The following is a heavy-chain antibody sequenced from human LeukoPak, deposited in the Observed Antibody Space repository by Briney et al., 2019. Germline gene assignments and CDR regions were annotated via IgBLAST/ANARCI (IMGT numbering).Heavy chain of an antibody. V-gene: IGHV4-39*01. CDR1: GGSISSSSYY. Sequence: SETLSLTCTVSGGSISSSSYYWGWIRQPPGKGLEWIGSIYYSGSTYYNPSLKSRVTISVGTSKNQFSPKLSSVTAADTAVYYCARQRVDFWSGYYPHFDYWGQGTLVTVSS. CDR2: IYYSGST. CDR3: ARQRVDFWSGYYPHFDY. J-gene: IGHJ4*02. D-gene: IGHD3-3*01.